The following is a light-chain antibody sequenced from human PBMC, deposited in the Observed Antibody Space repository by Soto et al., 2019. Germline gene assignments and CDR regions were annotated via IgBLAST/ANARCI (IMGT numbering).Light chain of an antibody. CDR3: QQYSAKWA. Sequence: DTQMTQSPSTLSTSVGARVPITCRASQTIYTWLAWYQQKPGRAPKLLIYDASTLESWVPSRFSGSGSGTEFTLTISSLQPDDFATYYCQQYSAKWAFGQGTKV. CDR1: QTIYTW. J-gene: IGKJ1*01. V-gene: IGKV1-5*01. CDR2: DAS.